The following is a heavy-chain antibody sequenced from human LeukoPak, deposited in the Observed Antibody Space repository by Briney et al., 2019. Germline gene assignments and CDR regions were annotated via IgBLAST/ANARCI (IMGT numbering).Heavy chain of an antibody. CDR2: ISSSSSYI. J-gene: IGHJ4*02. Sequence: GGSLRLSCAASGFTFNSYWMSWVRQAPGKGLEWVSSISSSSSYIYYADSVKGRFTISRDNAKNSLYLQMNSLRAEDTAVYYCARAETIDYDFWSGYWNYYFDCWGQGTLVTVSS. CDR1: GFTFNSYW. CDR3: ARAETIDYDFWSGYWNYYFDC. D-gene: IGHD3-3*01. V-gene: IGHV3-21*01.